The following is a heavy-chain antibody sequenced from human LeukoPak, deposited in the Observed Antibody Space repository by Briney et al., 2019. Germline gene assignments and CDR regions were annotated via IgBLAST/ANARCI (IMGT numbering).Heavy chain of an antibody. V-gene: IGHV3-23*01. D-gene: IGHD3-16*01. J-gene: IGHJ4*02. CDR1: GFTFSNYA. Sequence: GGSLRLSCAASGFTFSNYAMNWVRQAPGKGLEWVSVITSGGSTYYADSVKGRFTISRDNSKNTLYLQMNSLRAEDTAVYYCAKRLPVVGHRNRAFDYWGQGTLVTVSS. CDR3: AKRLPVVGHRNRAFDY. CDR2: ITSGGST.